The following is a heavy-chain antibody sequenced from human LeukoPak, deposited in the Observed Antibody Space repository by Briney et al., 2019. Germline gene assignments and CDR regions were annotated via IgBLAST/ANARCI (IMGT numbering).Heavy chain of an antibody. V-gene: IGHV3-23*01. CDR2: ISTSGGTT. Sequence: GGSLRLSCAASGFTFSNYAMSWVRQAPGKGLEWVSSISTSGGTTYYADSVKGRFTISRDNSKNTLYLQMNSLRAEDTAVYYCVKEDHSGSYYYFDYWGQGTLVTVSS. J-gene: IGHJ4*02. D-gene: IGHD1-26*01. CDR1: GFTFSNYA. CDR3: VKEDHSGSYYYFDY.